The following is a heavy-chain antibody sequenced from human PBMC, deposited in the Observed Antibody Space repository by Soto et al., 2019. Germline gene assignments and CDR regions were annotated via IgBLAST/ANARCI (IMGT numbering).Heavy chain of an antibody. CDR1: GFSLTTSGVG. Sequence: QITLNESGPTVVRPTETLTLTCRLSGFSLTTSGVGVGWIRQSPGKAPEWLALIYWDDDKRYSASLKSRLTITNDTSKNQVDLTVSDLDPTDTSTYYCAHRVLRTVFGLVTTTAIYFDVWGQGTPVAVSS. D-gene: IGHD3-3*01. J-gene: IGHJ4*02. CDR2: IYWDDDK. CDR3: AHRVLRTVFGLVTTTAIYFDV. V-gene: IGHV2-5*02.